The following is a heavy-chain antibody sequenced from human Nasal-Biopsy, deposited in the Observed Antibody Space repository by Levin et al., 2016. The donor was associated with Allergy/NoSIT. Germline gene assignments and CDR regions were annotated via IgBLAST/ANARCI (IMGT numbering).Heavy chain of an antibody. D-gene: IGHD6-19*01. CDR1: GFSFSIYG. CDR2: IAYDGSYT. V-gene: IGHV3-30*18. J-gene: IGHJ4*02. CDR3: AKFGSTGWYPWVDS. Sequence: GGSLRLSCAASGFSFSIYGMHWVRQAPGKGPEWVAVIAYDGSYTYYADSVKGRFTISRDNSKNTLYLQMNSLRPEDTAVYYCAKFGSTGWYPWVDSWGQGTLVTVSS.